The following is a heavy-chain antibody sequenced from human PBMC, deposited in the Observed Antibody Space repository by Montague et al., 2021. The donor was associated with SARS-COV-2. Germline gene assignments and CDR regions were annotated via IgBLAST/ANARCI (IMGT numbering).Heavy chain of an antibody. CDR2: IFYSGTT. Sequence: SETLSLICTVSGDSLTYFYWSWIRQTPGKGLEWIGYIFYSGTTNYNPSLKSRVTISVDTSKNQFSLRLSSVTAADTAVYYCVRGATRTFDYWGQGTLVTVSS. D-gene: IGHD5-12*01. J-gene: IGHJ4*02. CDR3: VRGATRTFDY. V-gene: IGHV4-59*01. CDR1: GDSLTYFY.